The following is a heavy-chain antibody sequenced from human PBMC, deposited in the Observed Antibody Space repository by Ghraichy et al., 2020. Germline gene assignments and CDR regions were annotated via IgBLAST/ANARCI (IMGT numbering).Heavy chain of an antibody. Sequence: ETLSLTCAVYGGSFSGYYWSWIRQPPGKGLEWIGEINHSGSTNYNPSLKSRVTISVDTSKNQFSLKLSSVTAADTAVYYCVRGIGERGYSYGVFDYWGQGTLVTVSS. CDR3: VRGIGERGYSYGVFDY. CDR1: GGSFSGYY. D-gene: IGHD5-18*01. CDR2: INHSGST. V-gene: IGHV4-34*01. J-gene: IGHJ4*02.